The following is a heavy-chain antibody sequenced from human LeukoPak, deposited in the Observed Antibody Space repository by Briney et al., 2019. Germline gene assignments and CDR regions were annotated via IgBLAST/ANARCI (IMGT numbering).Heavy chain of an antibody. V-gene: IGHV3-9*01. CDR3: AKGDDAGYSYGMDV. D-gene: IGHD6-13*01. CDR1: GCTFNDYA. CDR2: ISLNSGTI. Sequence: GGSLRLSCGGSGCTFNDYAMHWVRQAPGKGLEWVSGISLNSGTIGYADSVKGRFTISRDNAKNSLYLQMNSLRAEDTALYYCAKGDDAGYSYGMDVWGQGTTVTVSS. J-gene: IGHJ6*02.